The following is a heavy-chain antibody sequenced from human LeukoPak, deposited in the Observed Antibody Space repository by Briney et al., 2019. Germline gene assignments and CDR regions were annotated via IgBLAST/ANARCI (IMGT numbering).Heavy chain of an antibody. CDR1: GGTFSSYA. CDR3: ARDSHLYGAFDL. Sequence: GASVKVSCKASGGTFSSYAISWVRQAPGQGLEWMGGIIPIFGTANYAQKFQGRVTITADESTSTAYMELSSLRSEDTAVYYCARDSHLYGAFDLWGQGTMVTVSS. D-gene: IGHD4-17*01. CDR2: IIPIFGTA. J-gene: IGHJ3*01. V-gene: IGHV1-69*01.